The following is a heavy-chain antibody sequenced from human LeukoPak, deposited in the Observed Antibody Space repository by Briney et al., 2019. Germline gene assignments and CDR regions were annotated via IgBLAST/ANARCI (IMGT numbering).Heavy chain of an antibody. CDR3: ATVRGYSYGYVDY. J-gene: IGHJ4*02. CDR1: GGSFSGYY. D-gene: IGHD5-18*01. V-gene: IGHV4-34*01. Sequence: PSETLSLTCAAYGGSFSGYYWSWIRQPPGKGLEWIGEINHSGSTNYNPSLKSRVTISVDTSKNQFSLKLSSVTAADTAVYYCATVRGYSYGYVDYWGQGTLVTVSS. CDR2: INHSGST.